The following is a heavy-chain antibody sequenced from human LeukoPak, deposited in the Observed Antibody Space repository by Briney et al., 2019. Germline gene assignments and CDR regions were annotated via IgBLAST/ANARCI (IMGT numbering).Heavy chain of an antibody. V-gene: IGHV4-34*01. CDR3: AREGVKYCSSTSCYFYYYYYYMDV. CDR2: INHSGST. D-gene: IGHD2-2*01. J-gene: IGHJ6*03. Sequence: PSETLSLTCAVYGGSFSGYYWSWIRQPPGKGLEWIGEINHSGSTNYNPSLKSRVTISVDTSKNQFSLKLSSVTAADTAVYYCAREGVKYCSSTSCYFYYYYYYMDVWGKGTTVTISS. CDR1: GGSFSGYY.